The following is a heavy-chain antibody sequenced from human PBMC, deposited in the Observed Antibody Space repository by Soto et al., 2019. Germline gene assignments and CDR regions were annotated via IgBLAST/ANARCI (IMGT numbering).Heavy chain of an antibody. CDR1: GFTFSSYG. J-gene: IGHJ5*02. D-gene: IGHD2-15*01. Sequence: QVQLVESGGGVVQPGRSLRLSCAASGFTFSSYGMHWVRQAPGKGLEWVADIWYDGSNKYYADSVKGRFTISRDNSKNTLYLQMNSLRAEDTAVYYCARDAPMDVVVAGNTGWFDPWGQGTLVTVSS. V-gene: IGHV3-33*01. CDR3: ARDAPMDVVVAGNTGWFDP. CDR2: IWYDGSNK.